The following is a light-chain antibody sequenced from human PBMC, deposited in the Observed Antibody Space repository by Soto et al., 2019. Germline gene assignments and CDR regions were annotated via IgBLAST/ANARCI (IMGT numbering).Light chain of an antibody. V-gene: IGKV1-5*01. Sequence: IRMTQSPSTLSASVGDRVTIACRARQSLSSRLAWYQQKPGKAPELLIYDASSLKSGVPSRFSGSESGTEFTLTISSLQPDDFGTYYCQQYNNFWTFGQGTKVDIK. CDR1: QSLSSR. J-gene: IGKJ1*01. CDR2: DAS. CDR3: QQYNNFWT.